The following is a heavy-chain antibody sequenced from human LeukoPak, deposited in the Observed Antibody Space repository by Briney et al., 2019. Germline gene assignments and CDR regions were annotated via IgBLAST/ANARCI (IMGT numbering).Heavy chain of an antibody. CDR3: ARGRYYDFWSDYYYGMDV. D-gene: IGHD3-3*01. CDR1: GFTFSSYA. V-gene: IGHV3-23*01. Sequence: PGGSLRLSCAASGFTFSSYAMSWVRQAPGKGLEWVSAISGSGGSTYYADSVKGRFTISRDNSKNTLYLQMNSLRAEDTAVYYCARGRYYDFWSDYYYGMDVWGQGTTVTVSS. CDR2: ISGSGGST. J-gene: IGHJ6*02.